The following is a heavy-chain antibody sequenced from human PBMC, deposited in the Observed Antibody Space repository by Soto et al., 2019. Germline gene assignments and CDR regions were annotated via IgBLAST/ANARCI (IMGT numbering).Heavy chain of an antibody. Sequence: LRLSFAASGFTFSNYAMSWVRQAPGEGLEWVSALSGDSGSTYYADSVKGRFTISRDNSKNTLYLQMNSLRAEDTALYYCAIPSGLTVTGPDYWGQGTLVTVSS. V-gene: IGHV3-23*01. CDR3: AIPSGLTVTGPDY. CDR1: GFTFSNYA. D-gene: IGHD6-19*01. J-gene: IGHJ4*02. CDR2: LSGDSGST.